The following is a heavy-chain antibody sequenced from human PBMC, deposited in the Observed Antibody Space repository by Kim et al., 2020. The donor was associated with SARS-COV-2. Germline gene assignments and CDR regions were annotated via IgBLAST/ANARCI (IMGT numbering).Heavy chain of an antibody. Sequence: GGSLRLSCAASGFTFSSYGMHWVRQAPGKGLEWVAVISYDGSNKYYADSVKGRFTISRDNSKNTLYLQMNSLRAEDTAVYYCAKDRVVATIALYYYYGLDVWGQGTTVTVSS. J-gene: IGHJ6*02. CDR3: AKDRVVATIALYYYYGLDV. CDR2: ISYDGSNK. V-gene: IGHV3-30*18. D-gene: IGHD5-12*01. CDR1: GFTFSSYG.